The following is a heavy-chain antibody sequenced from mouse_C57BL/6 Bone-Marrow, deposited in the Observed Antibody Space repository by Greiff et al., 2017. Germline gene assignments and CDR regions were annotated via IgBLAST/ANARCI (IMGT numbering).Heavy chain of an antibody. CDR2: IVPSDSYT. D-gene: IGHD1-1*01. V-gene: IGHV1-50*01. CDR3: ARKDYYGSSPYWYFDV. Sequence: QVQLQQPGAELVKPGASVKLSCKASGYTFTSYWMQWVKQRPGQGLEWIGEIVPSDSYTNYNQKFKGKATLTVDTSSSTAYMQLSSLTSEDSAVYYCARKDYYGSSPYWYFDVWGTGTTVTVSS. CDR1: GYTFTSYW. J-gene: IGHJ1*03.